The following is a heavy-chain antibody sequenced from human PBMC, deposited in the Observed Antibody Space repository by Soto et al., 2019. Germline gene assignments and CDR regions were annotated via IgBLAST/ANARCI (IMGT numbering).Heavy chain of an antibody. V-gene: IGHV3-23*01. D-gene: IGHD3-22*01. J-gene: IGHJ3*02. CDR2: ISGSGGST. Sequence: GGSLRLSCAASGFTFSSYAMSWVRQAPGKGLEWVSAISGSGGSTYYADSVKGRFTISRDNSKNTLYLQMNSLRAEDTAVYYCAKDGTYDSSGYYPDDAFDIWGQGTMVPASS. CDR1: GFTFSSYA. CDR3: AKDGTYDSSGYYPDDAFDI.